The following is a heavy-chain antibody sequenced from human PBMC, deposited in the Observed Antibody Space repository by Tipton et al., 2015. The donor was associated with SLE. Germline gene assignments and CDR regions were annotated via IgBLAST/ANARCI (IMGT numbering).Heavy chain of an antibody. CDR2: INHGGST. CDR3: ARSRLYPGPDAFDV. Sequence: TLSLTCAVNGGSVIGYYWSWIRQPPGKGLEWIGEINHGGSTNYNSSLKSRVTISVDMSKNQLSLRLTSLTAADTAVYYCARSRLYPGPDAFDVWGQGTMVTVSS. CDR1: GGSVIGYY. J-gene: IGHJ3*01. V-gene: IGHV4-34*01. D-gene: IGHD3-10*01.